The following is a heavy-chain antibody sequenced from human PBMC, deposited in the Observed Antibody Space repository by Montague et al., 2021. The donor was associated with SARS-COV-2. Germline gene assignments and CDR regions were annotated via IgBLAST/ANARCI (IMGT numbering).Heavy chain of an antibody. CDR1: GGSIRSDGLY. Sequence: TLSLTCTVSGGSIRSDGLYWNWIRQPAEKGLEWIGRIDASGTTNYKPSLKSRVIISLDRSKNQFSLKLSSVIAADTAVYYCARSAFRYFDRPGMDVWGQGTTVTVSS. D-gene: IGHD3-9*01. CDR2: IDASGTT. V-gene: IGHV4-61*02. J-gene: IGHJ6*02. CDR3: ARSAFRYFDRPGMDV.